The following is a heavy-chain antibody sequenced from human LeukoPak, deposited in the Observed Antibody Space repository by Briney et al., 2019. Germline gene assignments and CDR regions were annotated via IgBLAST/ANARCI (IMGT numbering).Heavy chain of an antibody. Sequence: ASVKVSCKASGGTFSSYAISWVRQAPGQGLEWMGGIIPIFGTANYAQKFQGRVTITADKSTSTAYMELSSLRSEDTAVYYCARDQPYYYDSSGHFNWFDPWGQGTLVTVSS. CDR3: ARDQPYYYDSSGHFNWFDP. J-gene: IGHJ5*02. CDR2: IIPIFGTA. D-gene: IGHD3-22*01. CDR1: GGTFSSYA. V-gene: IGHV1-69*06.